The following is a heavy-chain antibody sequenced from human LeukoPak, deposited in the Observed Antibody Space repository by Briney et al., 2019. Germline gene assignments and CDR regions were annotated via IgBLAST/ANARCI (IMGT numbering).Heavy chain of an antibody. D-gene: IGHD3-9*01. Sequence: GGSLRLSCAASGFTFSSYAMSWVRQAPGKGLEWVSAISGSGGSTYYADSVKGRFTISRDNSKNTLYLQMNSLRAEDTAVYYCAKDHDILTGLSWFDPWGQGTLVTVSS. J-gene: IGHJ5*02. CDR1: GFTFSSYA. CDR2: ISGSGGST. CDR3: AKDHDILTGLSWFDP. V-gene: IGHV3-23*01.